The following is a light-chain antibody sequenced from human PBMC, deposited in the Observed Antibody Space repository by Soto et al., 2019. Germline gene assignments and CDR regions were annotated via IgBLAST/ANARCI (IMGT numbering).Light chain of an antibody. J-gene: IGKJ1*01. V-gene: IGKV1-6*01. CDR1: QAIRTA. CDR2: AAS. Sequence: AIQLTQSPSSLYASVGDRVTITCRASQAIRTALGWYQQKPGKVPKLLIYAASILQSGVPSRFSGSGSGTDFTLTISSLQPEDFATYYCPLDFRYLWAFGQGTKVDIK. CDR3: PLDFRYLWA.